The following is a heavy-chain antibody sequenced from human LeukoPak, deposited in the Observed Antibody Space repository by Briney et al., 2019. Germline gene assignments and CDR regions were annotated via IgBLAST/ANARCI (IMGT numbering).Heavy chain of an antibody. J-gene: IGHJ6*03. D-gene: IGHD6-6*01. CDR2: IIPIFGTA. CDR1: GGTFSSYA. CDR3: ARGRIAARAASYYYYYMDV. V-gene: IGHV1-69*05. Sequence: ASVKVSCKASGGTFSSYAISWVRQAPGQGLEWMGGIIPIFGTANYAQKFQGRVTITTDESTSTAYMELSSLRSEDTAVYYCARGRIAARAASYYYYYMDVWGKGTTVTVSS.